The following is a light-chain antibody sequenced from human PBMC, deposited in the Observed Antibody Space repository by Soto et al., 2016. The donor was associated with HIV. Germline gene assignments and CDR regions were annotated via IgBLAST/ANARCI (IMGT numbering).Light chain of an antibody. Sequence: SYELTQPPSVSVSPGQTASITCSGDKLGDKYACWYQQKPGQSPVLVIYQDSKRPPGIPERFSGSKSGSTATLTISRVEAGDEADYFCHVWDTALDDPGVVFGGGTKLTVL. CDR1: KLGDKY. J-gene: IGLJ2*01. CDR3: HVWDTALDDPGVV. CDR2: QDS. V-gene: IGLV3-1*01.